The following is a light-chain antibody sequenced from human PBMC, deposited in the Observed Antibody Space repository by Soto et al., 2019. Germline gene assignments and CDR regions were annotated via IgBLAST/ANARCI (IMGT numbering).Light chain of an antibody. J-gene: IGKJ2*01. Sequence: EIVLTQSPGTLSLSPGERATLSCRASQSVSSSYLAWYQHKPGQAPRLLIYGASSRATGIPDRFSSSGSGIDFTLTISRLEPEDFAVYYCQQYGRTPYTFGQGTKLEIK. V-gene: IGKV3-20*01. CDR1: QSVSSSY. CDR3: QQYGRTPYT. CDR2: GAS.